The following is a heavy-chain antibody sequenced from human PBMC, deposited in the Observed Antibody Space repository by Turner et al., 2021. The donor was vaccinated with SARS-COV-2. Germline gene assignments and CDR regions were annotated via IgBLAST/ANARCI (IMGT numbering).Heavy chain of an antibody. V-gene: IGHV4-39*01. Sequence: QLQPQESGPVLEKPSETLSPTSTVSGGSISCSSYYWGWFRQPPGKGLGWIGSIYYSGSNYYNPSLKGRITISVDTAKNQFALKLISVTAADTAVYYSARGRIMITFGGVIPNWFDPWGQGTLVTVSS. CDR3: ARGRIMITFGGVIPNWFDP. CDR1: GGSISCSSYY. D-gene: IGHD3-16*02. J-gene: IGHJ5*02. CDR2: IYYSGSN.